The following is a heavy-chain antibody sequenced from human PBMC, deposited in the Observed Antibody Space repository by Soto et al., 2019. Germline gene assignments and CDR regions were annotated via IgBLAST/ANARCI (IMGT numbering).Heavy chain of an antibody. D-gene: IGHD6-19*01. CDR2: ISAGSDNT. Sequence: ASVKVSCKASGYTFTGYPRHWVRLAPEQRLEWMGWISAGSDNTKYSQKFQGRVTITRDTSASTVYMELSSLRSEDTAMYYCARNVGSGWYDYWGQGTLVTVSS. V-gene: IGHV1-3*01. CDR3: ARNVGSGWYDY. J-gene: IGHJ4*02. CDR1: GYTFTGYP.